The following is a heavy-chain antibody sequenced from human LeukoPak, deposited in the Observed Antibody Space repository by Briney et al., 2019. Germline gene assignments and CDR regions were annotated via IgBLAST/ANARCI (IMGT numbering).Heavy chain of an antibody. CDR3: ANPALTRLTTHYDFPDY. J-gene: IGHJ4*02. Sequence: PGGSLRLSCAASGFTFSSYSMNWVRQAPGKGLEWVSSISSSSSYIYYADSVKGRFTISRDNSKNTLYLQMNSLRAEDTAVYYCANPALTRLTTHYDFPDYWGQGTLVTVSS. D-gene: IGHD3-3*01. CDR1: GFTFSSYS. CDR2: ISSSSSYI. V-gene: IGHV3-21*04.